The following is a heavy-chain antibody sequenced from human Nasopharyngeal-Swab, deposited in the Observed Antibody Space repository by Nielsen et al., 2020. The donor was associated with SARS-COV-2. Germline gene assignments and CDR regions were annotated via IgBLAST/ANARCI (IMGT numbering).Heavy chain of an antibody. J-gene: IGHJ6*02. CDR2: ISSSSSYI. CDR3: AREGTVTSYYYYGMDV. Sequence: WIRQPPGKGLEWVSSISSSSSYIYYADSVKGRFTISRDNAKNSLYLQMNSLRAEDTAVYYCAREGTVTSYYYYGMDVWGQGTTVTVSS. D-gene: IGHD4-17*01. V-gene: IGHV3-21*01.